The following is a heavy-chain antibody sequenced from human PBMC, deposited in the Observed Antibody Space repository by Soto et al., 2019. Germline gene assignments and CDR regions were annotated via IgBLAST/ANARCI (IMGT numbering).Heavy chain of an antibody. J-gene: IGHJ4*01. D-gene: IGHD1-26*01. CDR1: GFTFSSYA. CDR2: ISYDGSNR. CDR3: IRDSRSYCRSQGYLDY. Sequence: GGSLRLSCAASGFTFSSYAMHWVRQAPGKGLEWVAVISYDGSNRYYADSVKGRFTLSRDNSKNTLYLQMNSLGADHTAVYYYIRDSRSYCRSQGYLDYWGHGTLVTVSS. V-gene: IGHV3-30-3*01.